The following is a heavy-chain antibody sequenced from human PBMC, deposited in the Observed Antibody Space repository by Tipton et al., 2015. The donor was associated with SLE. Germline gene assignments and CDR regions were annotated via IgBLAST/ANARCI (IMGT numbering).Heavy chain of an antibody. CDR2: IFFTGRT. Sequence: TLSLTCTVSGASISSGNYFYTWLRQPAGKGLEWVGRIFFTGRTEYNPSLMSRVTISIDTSQNQFYLRLISATAADTAVYYCARESNWGQGTMVTVSS. J-gene: IGHJ3*01. CDR3: ARESN. CDR1: GASISSGNYF. V-gene: IGHV4-61*02.